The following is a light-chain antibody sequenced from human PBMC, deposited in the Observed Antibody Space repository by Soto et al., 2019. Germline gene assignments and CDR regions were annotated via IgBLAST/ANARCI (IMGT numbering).Light chain of an antibody. J-gene: IGKJ1*01. CDR3: QQYDT. V-gene: IGKV1-5*03. CDR2: KSS. CDR1: QSISTG. Sequence: DIQMTQSPSTLSASVGDRVTITCRASQSISTGLAWYQQKPGKAPKLLIYKSSSLESGVPSRFSGSGSGTEFTHTISSLQPDDFATYYCQQYDTFGQGTKVEIK.